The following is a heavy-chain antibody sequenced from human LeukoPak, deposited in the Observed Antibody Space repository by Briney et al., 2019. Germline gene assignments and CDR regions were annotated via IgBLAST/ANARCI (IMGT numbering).Heavy chain of an antibody. CDR3: ARRYSGSYFVAFDI. CDR2: IYYSGST. J-gene: IGHJ3*02. V-gene: IGHV4-59*08. D-gene: IGHD1-26*01. Sequence: SETLSLTCTVSGGSISSYYWSWIRQPPGKGLEWIGYIYYSGSTNYNPSLKSRVTISADTSKNQFSLKLSSVTAADTAVYYCARRYSGSYFVAFDIWGQGTMVTVSS. CDR1: GGSISSYY.